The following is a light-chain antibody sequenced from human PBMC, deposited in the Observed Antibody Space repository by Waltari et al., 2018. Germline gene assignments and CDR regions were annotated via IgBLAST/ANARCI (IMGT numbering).Light chain of an antibody. CDR2: GNS. CDR1: ISHIVADDD. J-gene: IGLJ2*01. V-gene: IGLV1-40*01. CDR3: QSYDSSLSGSNVV. Sequence: QSVLTQPPSVYGAPGQTVNISCTASISHIVADDDVHCYPQLPGTAPKLLIYGNSNRPSGVPARFSGSKSGTSASLAITGLQAEDEADYYCQSYDSSLSGSNVVFGGGTKLTVL.